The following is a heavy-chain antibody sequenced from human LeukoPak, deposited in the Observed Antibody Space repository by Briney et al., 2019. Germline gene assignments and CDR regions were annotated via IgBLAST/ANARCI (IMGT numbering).Heavy chain of an antibody. CDR1: RFPFSIYE. V-gene: IGHV3-23*01. CDR3: AKDFTSWFTGGFDY. CDR2: ITGSGSTT. Sequence: GGSLRLSCVVSRFPFSIYEMNWVRQAPGKGLEWVSSITGSGSTTYYTDSVNGRFIISRDISKNTLYLQMNGLRAEDTAVYYCAKDFTSWFTGGFDYWGQGTLVTVSS. D-gene: IGHD3-10*01. J-gene: IGHJ4*02.